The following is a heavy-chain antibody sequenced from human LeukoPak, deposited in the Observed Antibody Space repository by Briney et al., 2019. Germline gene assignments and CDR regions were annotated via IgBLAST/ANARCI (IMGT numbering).Heavy chain of an antibody. V-gene: IGHV3-74*01. D-gene: IGHD6-19*01. Sequence: SGGSLRLSCAASGFTFSSYWMHWVRQAPGKGLVWVSRINSDGSSTSYADSVKGRFTISRDNAKNSLYLQMNSLRAEDMALYYCAKDSIAVAGPQSLFDYWGQGTLVTVSS. CDR1: GFTFSSYW. CDR3: AKDSIAVAGPQSLFDY. CDR2: INSDGSST. J-gene: IGHJ4*02.